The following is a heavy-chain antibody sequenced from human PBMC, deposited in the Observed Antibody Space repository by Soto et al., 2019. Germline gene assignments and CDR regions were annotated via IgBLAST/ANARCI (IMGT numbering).Heavy chain of an antibody. CDR3: ASRVTIFPYYYGMDV. D-gene: IGHD3-9*01. CDR1: CGSISSSNW. V-gene: IGHV4-4*02. J-gene: IGHJ6*02. Sequence: LSLTCAVSCGSISSSNWWSWVRQPPGKGLEWIGEIYHSGSTNYNPSLKSRVTISVDKSKNQFSLKLSSVTAADTAVYYCASRVTIFPYYYGMDVWGQGTTVTVSS. CDR2: IYHSGST.